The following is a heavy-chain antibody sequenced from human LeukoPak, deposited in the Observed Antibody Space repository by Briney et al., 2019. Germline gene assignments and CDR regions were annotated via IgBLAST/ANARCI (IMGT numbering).Heavy chain of an antibody. V-gene: IGHV4-59*01. Sequence: SETLSLTCAVYGGSFSGYYWSWIRQPPGKGLEWIGYIYYSGSTNYNPSLKSRVTISVDTSKNQFSLKLSSVTAADTAVYYCARGSWPRIYYYGSGSANWFDPWGQGTLVTVSS. D-gene: IGHD3-10*01. CDR3: ARGSWPRIYYYGSGSANWFDP. J-gene: IGHJ5*02. CDR1: GGSFSGYY. CDR2: IYYSGST.